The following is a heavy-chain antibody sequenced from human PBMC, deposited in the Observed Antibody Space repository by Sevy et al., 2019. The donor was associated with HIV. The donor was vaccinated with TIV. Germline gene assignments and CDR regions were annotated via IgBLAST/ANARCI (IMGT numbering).Heavy chain of an antibody. CDR1: GFTFSSYS. D-gene: IGHD3-22*01. CDR2: ISSSSSYI. CDR3: ARDIEADSSGYYSNSPDY. V-gene: IGHV3-21*01. J-gene: IGHJ4*02. Sequence: GGSLRLSCAASGFTFSSYSMNWVRQAPGKGLEWVSSISSSSSYIYYADSVKGRFTISRDNAKNSLYLQMNSLRAEDTAVYYSARDIEADSSGYYSNSPDYWGQGTLVTVSS.